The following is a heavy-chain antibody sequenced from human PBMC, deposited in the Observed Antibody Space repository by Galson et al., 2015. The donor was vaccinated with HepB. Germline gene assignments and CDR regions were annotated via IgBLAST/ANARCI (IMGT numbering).Heavy chain of an antibody. Sequence: SLRLSCAASGFTFSSYWMSWVRQAPGKGLEWVANIKQDGSEKYYVDSVKGRFTISRDNAKNSLYLQMNSLRAEDTAVYYCARENGASDDAFDIWGQGTMVTVSS. CDR3: ARENGASDDAFDI. J-gene: IGHJ3*02. D-gene: IGHD1-1*01. V-gene: IGHV3-7*01. CDR2: IKQDGSEK. CDR1: GFTFSSYW.